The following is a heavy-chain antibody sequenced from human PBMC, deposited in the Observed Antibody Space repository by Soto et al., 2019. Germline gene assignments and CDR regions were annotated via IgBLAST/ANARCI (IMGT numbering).Heavy chain of an antibody. J-gene: IGHJ6*02. CDR3: ARDTGGSPYSGSDHYYYYGMDV. Sequence: ASVKVSCKASGYTFTSYYMHWVRQAPGQGLEWMGIINPSGGSTSYAQKFQGRVTMTRDTSTSTVYMELSSLRSEDTAVYYCARDTGGSPYSGSDHYYYYGMDVWGQATTVTVSS. V-gene: IGHV1-46*03. D-gene: IGHD1-26*01. CDR1: GYTFTSYY. CDR2: INPSGGST.